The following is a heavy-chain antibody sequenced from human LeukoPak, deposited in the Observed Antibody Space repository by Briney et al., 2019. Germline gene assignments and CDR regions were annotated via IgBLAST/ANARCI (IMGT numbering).Heavy chain of an antibody. CDR1: GFTFTRNG. V-gene: IGHV3-33*01. Sequence: GGSLKLSCAASGFTFTRNGRNWFGKAQGKGLEWVALIWFDGSKEYYADSVKGRFTVSRDNSKNMLYLQMNSLRAEDTAVYYCAREQTSYLDYWGQGTLVSVSS. CDR2: IWFDGSKE. J-gene: IGHJ4*02. CDR3: AREQTSYLDY.